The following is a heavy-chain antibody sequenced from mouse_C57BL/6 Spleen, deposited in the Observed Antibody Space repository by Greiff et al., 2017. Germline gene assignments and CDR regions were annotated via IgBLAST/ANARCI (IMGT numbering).Heavy chain of an antibody. CDR3: ARGDDYYFDY. CDR1: GYSITSGYD. Sequence: EVKLVESGPGMVKPSQSLSLTCTVTGYSITSGYDWHWIRHFPGNKLEWMGYISYSGSTNYNPSLKSRISITHDTSKNHFFLKLNSVTTEDTATYYCARGDDYYFDYWGQGTTLTVSS. V-gene: IGHV3-1*01. CDR2: ISYSGST. J-gene: IGHJ2*01. D-gene: IGHD2-4*01.